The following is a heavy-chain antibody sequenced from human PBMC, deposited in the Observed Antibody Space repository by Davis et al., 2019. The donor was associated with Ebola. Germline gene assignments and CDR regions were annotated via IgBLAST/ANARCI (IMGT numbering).Heavy chain of an antibody. V-gene: IGHV1-69*06. D-gene: IGHD2-2*02. CDR2: IIPIFGTA. Sequence: SVKVSCKASGGTFISYAISWVRQPPGQGLEWMGGIIPIFGTANYAQKFQGRVTITADKSTSTAYMELSSLRSEDTAVYYCARVWGAVVVPAAIAGWFDPWGQGTLVTVSS. CDR1: GGTFISYA. CDR3: ARVWGAVVVPAAIAGWFDP. J-gene: IGHJ5*02.